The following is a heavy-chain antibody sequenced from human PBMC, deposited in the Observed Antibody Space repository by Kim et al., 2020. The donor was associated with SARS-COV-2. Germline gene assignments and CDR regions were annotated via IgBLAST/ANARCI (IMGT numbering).Heavy chain of an antibody. CDR1: GFTFSSYS. Sequence: GGSLRLSCAASGFTFSSYSMNWVRQAPGKGLEWVSSISSSSSYIYYADSVKGRFTISRDNAKNSLYLQMNSLRAEDTAVYYCARSLGAAAGTGDYWGQGTLVTVSS. CDR3: ARSLGAAAGTGDY. CDR2: ISSSSSYI. J-gene: IGHJ4*02. D-gene: IGHD6-13*01. V-gene: IGHV3-21*01.